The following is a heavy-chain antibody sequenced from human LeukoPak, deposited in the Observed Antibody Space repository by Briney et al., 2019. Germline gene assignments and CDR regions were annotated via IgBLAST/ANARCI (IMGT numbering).Heavy chain of an antibody. CDR1: GGSISSHY. CDR3: AREKSRFDAFDI. D-gene: IGHD3-10*01. Sequence: SETLSLTCTVSGGSISSHYWSWIRQPPGKGLEWIGYIYYSGSTNYNPSLKSRVTISVDTSKNQFSLKLSSVTAADTAVYYCAREKSRFDAFDIWGQGTMVTVYS. V-gene: IGHV4-59*11. J-gene: IGHJ3*02. CDR2: IYYSGST.